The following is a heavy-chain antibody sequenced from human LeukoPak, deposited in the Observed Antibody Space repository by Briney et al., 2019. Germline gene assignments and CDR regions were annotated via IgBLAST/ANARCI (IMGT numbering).Heavy chain of an antibody. CDR2: IYPGDSDT. CDR3: ARRNRIAAAGTMYYSYGMDV. D-gene: IGHD6-13*01. Sequence: GASLKISCKGSGYSFTSYWIGWGRRMPGKGLKWMGIIYPGDSDTRYSPSFQGQVTISADKSISTAYLQWSTLKASDTAMSYCARRNRIAAAGTMYYSYGMDVWGQGTTVTVSS. CDR1: GYSFTSYW. V-gene: IGHV5-51*01. J-gene: IGHJ6*02.